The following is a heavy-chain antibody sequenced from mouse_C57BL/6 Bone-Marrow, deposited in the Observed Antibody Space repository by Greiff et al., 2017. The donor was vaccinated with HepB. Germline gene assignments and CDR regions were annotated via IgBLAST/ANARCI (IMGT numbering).Heavy chain of an antibody. CDR1: GYTFTSYG. D-gene: IGHD1-1*01. CDR2: IYPRSGNT. V-gene: IGHV1-81*01. Sequence: VKLMESGAELARPGASVKLSCKASGYTFTSYGISWVKQRTGQGLEWIGEIYPRSGNTYYNEKFKGKATLTADKSSSTAYMELRSLTSEDSAVYFCARSITTVVADYWGQGTTLTVSS. CDR3: ARSITTVVADY. J-gene: IGHJ2*01.